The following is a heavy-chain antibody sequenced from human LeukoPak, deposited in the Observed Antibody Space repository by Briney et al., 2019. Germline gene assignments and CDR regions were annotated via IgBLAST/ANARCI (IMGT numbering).Heavy chain of an antibody. CDR1: GGTFSSYA. CDR2: IIPIFGTA. Sequence: SVKVSCKASGGTFSSYAISWVRQAPGQGLEWMGGIIPIFGTANYAQKFQGRVTITTDESTSTAYMELSSLRSEDTAVYYCARALGSARPGAFDIWGQGTMVTVSS. V-gene: IGHV1-69*05. CDR3: ARALGSARPGAFDI. J-gene: IGHJ3*02. D-gene: IGHD6-6*01.